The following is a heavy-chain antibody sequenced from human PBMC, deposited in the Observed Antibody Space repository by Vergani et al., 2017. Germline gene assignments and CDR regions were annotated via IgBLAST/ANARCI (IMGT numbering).Heavy chain of an antibody. D-gene: IGHD2-21*01. Sequence: EVQLVESGGGLVQPGRSLRLSCAASGFTFADYAMHWVRHARGKGLEWVSGLRWNSGSIGYADSVKGRFTISRDNAKNSLYLQMNSLRAEDTALSYCAKDLHSRVRAFDYWGQGTLVTVSS. V-gene: IGHV3-9*01. CDR3: AKDLHSRVRAFDY. J-gene: IGHJ4*02. CDR1: GFTFADYA. CDR2: LRWNSGSI.